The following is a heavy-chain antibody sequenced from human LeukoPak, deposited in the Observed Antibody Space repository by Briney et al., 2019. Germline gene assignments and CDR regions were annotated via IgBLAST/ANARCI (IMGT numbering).Heavy chain of an antibody. CDR3: ATYSSAWRSFDY. Sequence: QPGGSLRLSCAASGFTFDDYAMLWVRQAPGKGLEWLSLISGDGGGTYYADSAKGRFTISRDNSKNSLYLQMNSLTTEDTALYYCATYSSAWRSFDYWGQGTLVTVSS. CDR2: ISGDGGGT. V-gene: IGHV3-43*02. CDR1: GFTFDDYA. J-gene: IGHJ4*02. D-gene: IGHD6-19*01.